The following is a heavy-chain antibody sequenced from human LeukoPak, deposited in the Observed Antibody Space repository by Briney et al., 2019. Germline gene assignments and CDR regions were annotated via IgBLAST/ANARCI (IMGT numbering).Heavy chain of an antibody. CDR3: ARGDYYGSGSYPDY. Sequence: SETLSLTCTLSGGSISIGDYYWRWVRQPPGKGLEWIGYIYYSGSTYYNPSLKSPVIISVDTSKNQFSLKLSSVTAADTAVYYCARGDYYGSGSYPDYWGQGTLVTVSS. CDR2: IYYSGST. D-gene: IGHD3-10*01. V-gene: IGHV4-30-4*01. J-gene: IGHJ4*02. CDR1: GGSISIGDYY.